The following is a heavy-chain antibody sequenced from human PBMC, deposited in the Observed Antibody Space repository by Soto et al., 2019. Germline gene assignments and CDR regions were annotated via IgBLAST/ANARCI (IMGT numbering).Heavy chain of an antibody. D-gene: IGHD3-22*01. CDR2: ITNSGDGT. J-gene: IGHJ4*02. CDR3: ARPYDSSGYYFPYDN. CDR1: GFSFSTYP. V-gene: IGHV3-23*01. Sequence: GGSLRLSCAASGFSFSTYPMSWVRQAPGKGLEWVSAITNSGDGTTHADSVKGRFTISRDNSKNTLYMQMNSLRAEDTAVYYCARPYDSSGYYFPYDNWGQGTLVTVSS.